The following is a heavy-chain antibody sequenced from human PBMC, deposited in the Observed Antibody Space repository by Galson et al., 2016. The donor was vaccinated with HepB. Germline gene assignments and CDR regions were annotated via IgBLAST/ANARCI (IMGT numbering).Heavy chain of an antibody. CDR1: EYSFTGYW. V-gene: IGHV5-51*01. J-gene: IGHJ4*02. Sequence: QSGAEVKKPGESLRISCKGSEYSFTGYWIGWVRQMPGKGLEWMGIIYPDDSDTRYSPSFQGQVTISVDKSISTAYLQWSSLKASDTASYYCARWDYGDSGDDYWGQGTLVTVSS. D-gene: IGHD4-17*01. CDR2: IYPDDSDT. CDR3: ARWDYGDSGDDY.